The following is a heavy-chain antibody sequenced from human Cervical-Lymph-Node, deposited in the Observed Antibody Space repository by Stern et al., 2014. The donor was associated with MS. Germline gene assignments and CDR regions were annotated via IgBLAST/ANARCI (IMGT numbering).Heavy chain of an antibody. CDR3: ARLRRDGYNFDY. J-gene: IGHJ4*02. D-gene: IGHD5-24*01. CDR1: GGTFSSYA. Sequence: VQLEESGAEVKKPGSSVKVSCKASGGTFSSYAISWVRQAPGQGLEWMGGIIPIFGTANYAQKFQGRVTITADESTSTAYMELSSLRSEDTAVYYCARLRRDGYNFDYWGQGTLVTVSS. V-gene: IGHV1-69*01. CDR2: IIPIFGTA.